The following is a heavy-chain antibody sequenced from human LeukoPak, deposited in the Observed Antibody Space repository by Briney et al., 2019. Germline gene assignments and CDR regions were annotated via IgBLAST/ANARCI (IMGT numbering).Heavy chain of an antibody. Sequence: SVKVSCKASGGTFSSYAISWVRQAPGQGLEWMGRIIPIFGTANYAQKFQGRVTITTDESTSTAYMELSRLRSEDTAVYYCARDIIAAAGDVYFDYWGQGTLVTVSS. CDR3: ARDIIAAAGDVYFDY. D-gene: IGHD6-13*01. V-gene: IGHV1-69*05. CDR1: GGTFSSYA. J-gene: IGHJ4*02. CDR2: IIPIFGTA.